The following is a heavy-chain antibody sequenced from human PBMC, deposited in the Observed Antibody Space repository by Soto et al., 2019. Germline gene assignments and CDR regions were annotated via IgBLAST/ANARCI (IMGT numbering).Heavy chain of an antibody. Sequence: QVQLQESGPGLVKPSQTLSLTCTVSGGSISSGDYYWSWIRQPPGKGLEWIGYIYYSGSTYYNPSLKSRVTISVDTSKNQFSLKLSSVTAADTAVYYCARFAVWGYYYGSGSYWKFDYWGQGTLVTVSS. CDR2: IYYSGST. V-gene: IGHV4-30-4*01. CDR1: GGSISSGDYY. J-gene: IGHJ4*02. CDR3: ARFAVWGYYYGSGSYWKFDY. D-gene: IGHD3-10*01.